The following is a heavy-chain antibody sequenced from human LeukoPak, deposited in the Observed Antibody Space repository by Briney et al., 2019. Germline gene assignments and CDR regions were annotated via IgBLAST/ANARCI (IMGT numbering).Heavy chain of an antibody. J-gene: IGHJ4*01. D-gene: IGHD5-24*01. Sequence: PGGSLRLSCAASGFTFSTSWMHWVRQAPQKGLVWVSQINSDGGRTRYADSVKGRLTISRDNAKNTVYLQMNSLRTDDTAMYYCARGRNGFFDYWGHGTLVTVSS. CDR2: INSDGGRT. CDR3: ARGRNGFFDY. V-gene: IGHV3-74*01. CDR1: GFTFSTSW.